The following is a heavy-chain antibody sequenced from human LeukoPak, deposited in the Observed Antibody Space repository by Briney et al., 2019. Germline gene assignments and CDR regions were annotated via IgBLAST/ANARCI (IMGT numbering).Heavy chain of an antibody. J-gene: IGHJ4*02. Sequence: SETLSLTCTVSGGSISSSSYYWGWIRQPPGKGLEWIGSIYYSGNTYYNPSLKSRVTISVDTSKNQFSLKVNSVTAADTAVYYCARDFLGAGTVGATSGYWGQGTLVTVSS. CDR1: GGSISSSSYY. CDR3: ARDFLGAGTVGATSGY. V-gene: IGHV4-39*02. D-gene: IGHD1-26*01. CDR2: IYYSGNT.